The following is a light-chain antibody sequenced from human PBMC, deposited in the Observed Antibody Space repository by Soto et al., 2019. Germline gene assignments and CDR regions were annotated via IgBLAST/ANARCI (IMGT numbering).Light chain of an antibody. CDR2: KVT. J-gene: IGLJ1*01. CDR1: SSDVGGDKY. Sequence: SVLAQPASLSGSPGQSITISFTGTSSDVGGDKYVSWYQQYPGKVPKLLINKVTNRPSGVSYRFSGSKSGNTASLTISALLAEDEADYFCASSTSDSLYVFGTGTKVTVL. CDR3: ASSTSDSLYV. V-gene: IGLV2-14*01.